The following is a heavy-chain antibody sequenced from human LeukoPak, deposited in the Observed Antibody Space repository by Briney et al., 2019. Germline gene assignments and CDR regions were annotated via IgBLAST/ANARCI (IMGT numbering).Heavy chain of an antibody. D-gene: IGHD3-10*01. CDR1: GGTFSIYA. V-gene: IGHV1-69*04. J-gene: IGHJ6*02. CDR3: ARSGPRYGMDV. CDR2: IIPILGIA. Sequence: GASVKVSCKASGGTFSIYAISWVRQAPGQGLEWMGRIIPILGIANYAQKFQGRVTITADKSTSTAYMELSSLRSEDTAVYYCARSGPRYGMDVWGQGTTVTVSS.